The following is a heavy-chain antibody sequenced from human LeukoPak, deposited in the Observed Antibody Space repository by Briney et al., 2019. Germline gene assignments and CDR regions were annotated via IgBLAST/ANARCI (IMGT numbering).Heavy chain of an antibody. J-gene: IGHJ6*03. CDR2: IYHSGST. D-gene: IGHD3-3*01. V-gene: IGHV4-38-2*01. CDR1: GYSISSGYY. Sequence: SETLSLTCAVSGYSISSGYYWGWIRQPPGKGLEWIGSIYHSGSTYYNPSLKSRVTISVDTSKNQFSLKLSSVTAADTAVYYCARRSDDFWSGYPHYYYYYMDAWGKGTTVTVSS. CDR3: ARRSDDFWSGYPHYYYYYMDA.